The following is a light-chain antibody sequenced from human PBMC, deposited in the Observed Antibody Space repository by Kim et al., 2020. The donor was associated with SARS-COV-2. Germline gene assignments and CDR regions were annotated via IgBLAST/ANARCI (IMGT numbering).Light chain of an antibody. V-gene: IGKV3D-15*01. CDR2: DVS. Sequence: EIVVTQSPATLSVSPGERATLSCRASQSVSSKFAWYQQKPGQAPRLLIYDVSTRATGIPARFRGSGSGTEFTLTISSLQSEDFAVYYCHQYNDWATFGGGTKVDIK. J-gene: IGKJ4*01. CDR3: HQYNDWAT. CDR1: QSVSSK.